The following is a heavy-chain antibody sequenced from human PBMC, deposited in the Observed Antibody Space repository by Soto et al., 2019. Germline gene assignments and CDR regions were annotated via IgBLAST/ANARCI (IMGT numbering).Heavy chain of an antibody. Sequence: GGSLRLSCAASGFTFSSYGMHWVRQAPGKGLEWVAVISYDGSNKYYADSVKGRFTISRDNSKNTLYLQMNSLRAEDTAVYYCAKEIVATIGGYYYGMDVWGQGTTVTISS. CDR1: GFTFSSYG. D-gene: IGHD5-12*01. V-gene: IGHV3-30*18. CDR2: ISYDGSNK. CDR3: AKEIVATIGGYYYGMDV. J-gene: IGHJ6*02.